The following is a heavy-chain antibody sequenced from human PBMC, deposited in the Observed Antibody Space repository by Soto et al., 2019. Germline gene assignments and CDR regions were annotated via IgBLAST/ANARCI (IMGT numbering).Heavy chain of an antibody. J-gene: IGHJ3*02. CDR1: GYTFTSYY. D-gene: IGHD3-22*01. V-gene: IGHV1-46*01. CDR2: INPSGGST. CDR3: ARERYDSSGYYHDAFDI. Sequence: QVQLVQSGAEVKKPGASVKVSCKASGYTFTSYYMHWVRQAPGQGLEWMGIINPSGGSTSYAQKFQGRVTMTRDTSTSTVYMEPSSLRSEDTAVYYCARERYDSSGYYHDAFDIWGQGTMVTVSS.